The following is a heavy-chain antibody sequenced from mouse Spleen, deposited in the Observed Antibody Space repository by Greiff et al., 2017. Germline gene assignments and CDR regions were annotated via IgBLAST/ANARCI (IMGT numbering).Heavy chain of an antibody. Sequence: QVQLKQPGAELVKPGASVKLSCKASGYTFTSYWMHWVKQRPGQGLEWIGEINPSNGRTNYNEKFKSKDTLTVDKSSSTAYMQLSSLTSEDSAVYYCARADYYGSSYFDYWGQGTTLTVSS. D-gene: IGHD1-1*01. CDR1: GYTFTSYW. CDR2: INPSNGRT. J-gene: IGHJ2*01. CDR3: ARADYYGSSYFDY. V-gene: IGHV1S81*02.